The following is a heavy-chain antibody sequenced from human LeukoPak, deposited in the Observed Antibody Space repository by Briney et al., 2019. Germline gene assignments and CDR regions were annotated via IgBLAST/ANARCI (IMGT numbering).Heavy chain of an antibody. J-gene: IGHJ4*02. CDR2: ISYDGSNK. CDR1: GFTFSSYA. D-gene: IGHD6-13*01. V-gene: IGHV3-30-3*01. Sequence: GRSLRLSCAASGFTFSSYAMHWVRQAPGKGLEGVAVISYDGSNKYYADSVKGRFTISRDNSKNTLYLQMNSLRAEDTAVYYCARDSSSWYGENNYFDYWGQGTLVTVSS. CDR3: ARDSSSWYGENNYFDY.